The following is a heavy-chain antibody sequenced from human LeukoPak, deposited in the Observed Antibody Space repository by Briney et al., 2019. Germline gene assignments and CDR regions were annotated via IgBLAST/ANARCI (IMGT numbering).Heavy chain of an antibody. V-gene: IGHV3-66*01. CDR3: ARNVFKPNYYYYGMDV. Sequence: GGSLRLSCAASGFSFSDYYMSWVRQAPGKGLEWVSLIYSGGTTYYAGSVKGSFTISRDISKNTVYLQMNSLRAEDTAVYYCARNVFKPNYYYYGMDVWGQGTTVTVSS. CDR1: GFSFSDYY. J-gene: IGHJ6*02. D-gene: IGHD3-16*01. CDR2: IYSGGTT.